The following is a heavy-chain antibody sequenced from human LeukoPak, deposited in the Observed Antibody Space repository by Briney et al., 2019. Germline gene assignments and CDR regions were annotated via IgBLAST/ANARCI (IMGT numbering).Heavy chain of an antibody. CDR1: GFTFSSYA. D-gene: IGHD3-3*01. CDR2: IAYDGSNK. V-gene: IGHV3-30-3*01. J-gene: IGHJ3*02. Sequence: QPGRSLRLSCAASGFTFSSYAMHWVRQAPGKGLEWVAVIAYDGSNKYYADSVKGRFTISRDNSKNTLYLQMNRLRAEDTAVYYCASGYYPKAFDIWGQGTMVTVSS. CDR3: ASGYYPKAFDI.